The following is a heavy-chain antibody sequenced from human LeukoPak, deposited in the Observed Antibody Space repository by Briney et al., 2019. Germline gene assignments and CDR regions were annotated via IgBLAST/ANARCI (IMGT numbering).Heavy chain of an antibody. CDR1: GGTFSSYA. Sequence: GASVKVSCKASGGTFSSYAISWVRQAPGQGLEWMGGIIPIFGTANYAQKFQSRVTITAGESTSTAYMELSSLRSEDTAVYYCARHSTAMVTHNWFDPWGQGTLVTVSS. CDR3: ARHSTAMVTHNWFDP. D-gene: IGHD5-18*01. J-gene: IGHJ5*02. V-gene: IGHV1-69*13. CDR2: IIPIFGTA.